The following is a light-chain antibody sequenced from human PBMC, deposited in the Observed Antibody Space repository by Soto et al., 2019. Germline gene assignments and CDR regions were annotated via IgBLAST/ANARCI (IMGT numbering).Light chain of an antibody. CDR3: SSYTRDSTYV. CDR2: EVG. CDR1: SSDVGGYNY. V-gene: IGLV2-14*01. J-gene: IGLJ1*01. Sequence: QSALTQPASGSGSPGQSITIPCTGTSSDVGGYNYVSWYQQHPGKAPKLMIYEVGNRPSGVSNRFSASKSGNTASLTISGLQAEDEADYYCSSYTRDSTYVFGSGTKDTVL.